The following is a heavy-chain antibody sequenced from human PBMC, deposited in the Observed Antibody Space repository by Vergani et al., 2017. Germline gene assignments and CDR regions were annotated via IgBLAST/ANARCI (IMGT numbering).Heavy chain of an antibody. D-gene: IGHD1-26*01. Sequence: QVQLVQSGAEVKKPGSSVKVSCKASGGTFSSYAISWVRQAPGQGLEWMGGIIPIFGTANYAQKFQGRVTITADESTSTAYMELRSLRSEDTAVYYCARDRELLRYYYYYGMDVWGQGTTVTVSS. J-gene: IGHJ6*02. V-gene: IGHV1-69*12. CDR3: ARDRELLRYYYYYGMDV. CDR2: IIPIFGTA. CDR1: GGTFSSYA.